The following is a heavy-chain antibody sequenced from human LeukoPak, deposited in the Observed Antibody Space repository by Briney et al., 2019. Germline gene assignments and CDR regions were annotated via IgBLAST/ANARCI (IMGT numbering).Heavy chain of an antibody. CDR1: GFTVSSNY. CDR3: ARDGTGYSSGWYLYMDI. J-gene: IGHJ6*03. D-gene: IGHD6-19*01. CDR2: IYSGGST. Sequence: GGSLRLSCAASGFTVSSNYMSWVRQAPGKGLEWVSVIYSGGSTYYADSVKGRFTISRDNSKNTLYLQMNSLRAEDTAVYYCARDGTGYSSGWYLYMDIWGKGTTVTVSS. V-gene: IGHV3-53*01.